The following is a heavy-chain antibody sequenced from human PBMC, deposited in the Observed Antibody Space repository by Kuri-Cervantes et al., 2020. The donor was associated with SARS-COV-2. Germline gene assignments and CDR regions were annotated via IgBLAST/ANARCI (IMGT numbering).Heavy chain of an antibody. CDR3: AKSSGIFMIYATRAAFDH. J-gene: IGHJ4*02. Sequence: GGSLRLSCAASGFTFSSYAMHWVRQAPGKGLEWVAVISYDGSNKYYADSVKGRFTISRDYSRDTLYLQMNSLRAEDTAVYYCAKSSGIFMIYATRAAFDHWGQGTLVTVSS. CDR1: GFTFSSYA. V-gene: IGHV3-30-3*02. CDR2: ISYDGSNK. D-gene: IGHD2-8*01.